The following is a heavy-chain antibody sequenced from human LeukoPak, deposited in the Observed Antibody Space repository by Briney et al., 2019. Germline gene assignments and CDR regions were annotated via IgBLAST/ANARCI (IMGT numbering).Heavy chain of an antibody. CDR1: GFTFSSYG. D-gene: IGHD3-10*01. Sequence: SGGSLRLSCAASGFTFSSYGFHWVRQAPGKGLEWVTFISLDGTKKSYADSVKGRFTFSRDDSKNTLYLEMNSLRAEDTAVYYCARDRAVSWFDSWGLGTLVTVSS. J-gene: IGHJ5*01. CDR2: ISLDGTKK. V-gene: IGHV3-33*05. CDR3: ARDRAVSWFDS.